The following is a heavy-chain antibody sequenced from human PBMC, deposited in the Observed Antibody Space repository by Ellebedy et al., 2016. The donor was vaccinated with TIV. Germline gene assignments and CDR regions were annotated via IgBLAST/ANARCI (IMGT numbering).Heavy chain of an antibody. CDR1: GGSIRSSRYY. V-gene: IGHV4-39*01. J-gene: IGHJ6*02. CDR2: IYYSGST. CDR3: ARTDLRYGMDV. Sequence: GSLRLXXTVSGGSIRSSRYYWGWIRQPPGKGLEWIGSIYYSGSTYYNPSLKSRVTISVDTSKNLFSLKVSSVTAADTAVYYCARTDLRYGMDVWGQGTTVTVSS. D-gene: IGHD3/OR15-3a*01.